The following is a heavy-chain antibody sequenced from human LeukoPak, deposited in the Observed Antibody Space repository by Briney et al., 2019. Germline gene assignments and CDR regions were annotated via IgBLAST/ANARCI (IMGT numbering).Heavy chain of an antibody. J-gene: IGHJ4*02. CDR1: GFTFSSYS. Sequence: SGGSLRLSCAASGFTFSSYSMNWVRQAPGKGLEWVSYISSSSSTIYYADSVKGRFTISRDNAKNSLYLQMNSLRAEDTAVYYCARDKMRRYSSSSTHFDYWGQGTLVTVSS. CDR2: ISSSSSTI. D-gene: IGHD6-6*01. V-gene: IGHV3-48*04. CDR3: ARDKMRRYSSSSTHFDY.